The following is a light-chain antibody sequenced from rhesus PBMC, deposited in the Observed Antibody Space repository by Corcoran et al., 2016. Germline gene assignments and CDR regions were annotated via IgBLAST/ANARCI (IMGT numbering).Light chain of an antibody. V-gene: IGLV2S7*01. J-gene: IGLJ1*01. CDR2: GVS. Sequence: QAAPTQPPSVSGSPGQSVTLSCTGTSSDVGGYNYVSWCQQHPGKAPKLMIYGVSKRPSGVSDRFSGSKSGNTASLTISGLQAEDESDYYCCSYTTSSTYIFGAGTRLTVL. CDR3: CSYTTSSTYI. CDR1: SSDVGGYNY.